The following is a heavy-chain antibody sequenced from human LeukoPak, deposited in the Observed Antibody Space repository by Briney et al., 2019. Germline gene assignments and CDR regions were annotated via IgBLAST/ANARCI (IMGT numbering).Heavy chain of an antibody. Sequence: GGSLRLSCAASGFTFNNHCMNWVRQAPGKGLEWVSSISSSSNYIYYADSVKGRFTISRDNAKNSLYLQMNSLRAEDTAVYYCARDLTDDFWSGYHFDYWGQGTLVTVSS. J-gene: IGHJ4*02. CDR1: GFTFNNHC. V-gene: IGHV3-21*01. D-gene: IGHD3-3*01. CDR2: ISSSSNYI. CDR3: ARDLTDDFWSGYHFDY.